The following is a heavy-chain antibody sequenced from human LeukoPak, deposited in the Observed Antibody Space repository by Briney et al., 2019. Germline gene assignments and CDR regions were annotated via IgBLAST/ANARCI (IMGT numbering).Heavy chain of an antibody. V-gene: IGHV4-39*01. CDR3: ARQRDYYDTSGYDYFDN. J-gene: IGHJ4*02. CDR1: GGSISSSGYF. CDR2: IHYSGST. Sequence: SETLSLTCTVSGGSISSSGYFWGWIRQPPGKGLDWIGSIHYSGSTYYNPSLKSRVTISIDTSKNQFSLKLSSVTAADTAVYYCARQRDYYDTSGYDYFDNWGQGTLVTVSS. D-gene: IGHD3-22*01.